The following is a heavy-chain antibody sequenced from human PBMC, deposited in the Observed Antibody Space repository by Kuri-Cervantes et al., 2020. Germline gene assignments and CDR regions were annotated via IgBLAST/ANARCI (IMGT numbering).Heavy chain of an antibody. CDR1: GFTLSSYW. J-gene: IGHJ4*02. CDR3: ARGWRRSEYLDYFDY. D-gene: IGHD1-14*01. V-gene: IGHV3-7*01. Sequence: LSLTCAASGFTLSSYWMSWVRQAPGKGLEWVANIKQDGSEKYYVDSVKGRFTISRDNAKNSLYLQMNSLRAEDTAVYYCARGWRRSEYLDYFDYWGQGTLVTVSS. CDR2: IKQDGSEK.